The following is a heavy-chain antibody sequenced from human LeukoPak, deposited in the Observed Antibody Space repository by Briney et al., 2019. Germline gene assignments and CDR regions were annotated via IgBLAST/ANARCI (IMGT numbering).Heavy chain of an antibody. Sequence: GGSLRLSCAASGFTFDDYGMSWVRQAPGKGLEWVSTINWNGDTTAYADSVKGRFTISRDNAKNSLYLQMNSLRAEDTAVYYCAKGSSEYSSAGLFDYWGQGTLVTVSS. CDR2: INWNGDTT. CDR3: AKGSSEYSSAGLFDY. CDR1: GFTFDDYG. J-gene: IGHJ4*02. V-gene: IGHV3-20*04. D-gene: IGHD6-6*01.